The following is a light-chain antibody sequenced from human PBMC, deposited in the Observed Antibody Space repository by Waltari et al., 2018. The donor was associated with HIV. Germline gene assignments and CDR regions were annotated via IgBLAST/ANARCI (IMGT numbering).Light chain of an antibody. J-gene: IGKJ4*01. Sequence: EIVMTQSPATLSVSPGERATLSCRASQSVSSNLAWYQQKPGLAPRLLISGASTRATGIPARFSGSGSGTEFTLTISSLQSEDFAVYYCQQYNNWPPLTFGGGTKVEIK. CDR3: QQYNNWPPLT. CDR1: QSVSSN. CDR2: GAS. V-gene: IGKV3-15*01.